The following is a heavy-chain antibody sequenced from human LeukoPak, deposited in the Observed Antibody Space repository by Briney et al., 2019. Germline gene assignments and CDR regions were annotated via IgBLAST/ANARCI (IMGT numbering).Heavy chain of an antibody. V-gene: IGHV4-38-2*01. Sequence: SETLSLTCAVSGYSISSGYYWGWIRQPPGKGLEWIGSIYHSGSTYYNPSLKSRVTISVDTSKNQFSLKLSSVTAADTAVYYCASGGIVVVVSRDAFDIWGQGTMVTVSS. J-gene: IGHJ3*02. CDR2: IYHSGST. CDR3: ASGGIVVVVSRDAFDI. D-gene: IGHD2-21*01. CDR1: GYSISSGYY.